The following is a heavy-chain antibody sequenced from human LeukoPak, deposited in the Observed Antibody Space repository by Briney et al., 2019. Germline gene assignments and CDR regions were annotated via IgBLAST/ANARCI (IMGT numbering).Heavy chain of an antibody. CDR2: IWYDGSNK. D-gene: IGHD4-23*01. J-gene: IGHJ4*02. CDR1: GFSFSSNG. V-gene: IGHV3-33*01. CDR3: ARIYGGNSYYFDY. Sequence: PGGSLRLSCAASGFSFSSNGMHWVRQAPGKGLEWVALIWYDGSNKYYADSVKGRFTISRDNSKNTLYLQMNSLRAEDTAVYYCARIYGGNSYYFDYWGQGTLVTVSS.